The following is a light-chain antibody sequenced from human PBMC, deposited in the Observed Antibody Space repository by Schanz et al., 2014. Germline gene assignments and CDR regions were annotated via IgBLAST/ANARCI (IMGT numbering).Light chain of an antibody. V-gene: IGKV1-39*01. J-gene: IGKJ2*01. CDR3: QQSYSTPYT. Sequence: DIQMTQSPSSLSASVGDRVTITCRASQSISSYLNWYQQKPGKAPNLLIYAASILQNGVPSRFSGSGSGTDFTLTISSLQPEDFATYYCQQSYSTPYTFGQGTKLEIK. CDR1: QSISSY. CDR2: AAS.